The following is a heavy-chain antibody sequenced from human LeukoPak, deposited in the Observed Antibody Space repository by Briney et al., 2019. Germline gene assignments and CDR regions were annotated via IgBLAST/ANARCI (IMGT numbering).Heavy chain of an antibody. CDR1: GGSISRYY. CDR3: AREGGRQGYSSGWYEAFDI. V-gene: IGHV4-59*01. Sequence: SETLSLTCTVSGGSISRYYWSWIRQPPGKGLEWIGYIYYSGSTNYNPSLKSRFTISVDTSKNQCSLKLSSVTAADTAVYYCAREGGRQGYSSGWYEAFDIWGQGTMVTVSS. D-gene: IGHD6-19*01. J-gene: IGHJ3*02. CDR2: IYYSGST.